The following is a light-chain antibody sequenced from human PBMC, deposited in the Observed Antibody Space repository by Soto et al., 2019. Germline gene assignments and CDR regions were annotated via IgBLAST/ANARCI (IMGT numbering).Light chain of an antibody. Sequence: QAVVTQPPSVSGAPGQRVTISCTGTTSNIGAGYDVHWYRHVPGTAPKLLIYGSANRPSGVPDRISGSKSGTSASLVITGLQVEDEADYYCQSYDGSLRGSLFGGGTKLTVL. V-gene: IGLV1-40*01. CDR1: TSNIGAGYD. CDR3: QSYDGSLRGSL. CDR2: GSA. J-gene: IGLJ3*02.